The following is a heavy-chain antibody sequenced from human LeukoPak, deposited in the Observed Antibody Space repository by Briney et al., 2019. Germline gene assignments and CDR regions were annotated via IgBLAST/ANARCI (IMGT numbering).Heavy chain of an antibody. D-gene: IGHD2-15*01. CDR1: GFTFSSYS. CDR3: AREDVVVAAMLYYYYGMDV. J-gene: IGHJ6*02. Sequence: GGSLRLSCAASGFTFSSYSMNWVRQAPGKGLEWVSYISSSSSYIHYADSVKGRFTISRGNANNSLYLQMNSLRAEDTAVYYCAREDVVVAAMLYYYYGMDVWGQGTTVTVSS. V-gene: IGHV3-21*01. CDR2: ISSSSSYI.